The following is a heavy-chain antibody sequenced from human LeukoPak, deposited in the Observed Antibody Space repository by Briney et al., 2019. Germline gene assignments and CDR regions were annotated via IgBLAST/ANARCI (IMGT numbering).Heavy chain of an antibody. CDR1: GFTFSSYG. V-gene: IGHV3-33*01. J-gene: IGHJ4*02. D-gene: IGHD5-18*01. CDR2: IWYDGSNK. Sequence: GGSLRLSCAASGFTFSSYGMHWVRQAPGKGLEWVAVIWYDGSNKYYADSVKGRFTISRDNSKNTLYLQMNSLRAEDTAVYYCAREAVDTAMVTEIDYWGQGTLVTVSS. CDR3: AREAVDTAMVTEIDY.